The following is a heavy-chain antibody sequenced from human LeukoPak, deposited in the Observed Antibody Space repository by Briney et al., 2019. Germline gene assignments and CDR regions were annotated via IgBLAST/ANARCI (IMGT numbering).Heavy chain of an antibody. CDR2: MNPNSGNT. J-gene: IGHJ4*02. V-gene: IGHV1-8*01. CDR1: GYTFTSYD. Sequence: ASVKVSCKASGYTFTSYDINWVRQATGQGLEWMGWMNPNSGNTGYAQKFQGRVTMTRNTSISTAYMELSSLRSEDTAVYYCARGPTSGNSFLNWGQGTLVTVSS. CDR3: ARGPTSGNSFLN. D-gene: IGHD4-23*01.